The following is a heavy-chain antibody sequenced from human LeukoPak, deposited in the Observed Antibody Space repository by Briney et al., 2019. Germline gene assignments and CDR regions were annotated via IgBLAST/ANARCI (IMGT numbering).Heavy chain of an antibody. CDR3: AKDYYDSSGYYYFTY. V-gene: IGHV3-48*03. CDR1: GFTFSSYE. D-gene: IGHD3-22*01. J-gene: IGHJ4*02. Sequence: GGSLRLPCAASGFTFSSYEMNWVRQAPGKGLEWVSYISSSGSTIYYADSVKGRFTISRDNSKNTLYLQMNSLRAEDTAVYYCAKDYYDSSGYYYFTYWGQGTLVTVSS. CDR2: ISSSGSTI.